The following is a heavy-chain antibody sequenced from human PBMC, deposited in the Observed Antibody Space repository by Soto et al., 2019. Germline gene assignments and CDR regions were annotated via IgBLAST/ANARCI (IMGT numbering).Heavy chain of an antibody. CDR2: ISFDGRNK. D-gene: IGHD6-6*01. CDR1: GFTFSTHA. V-gene: IGHV3-30*01. Sequence: QVQLVESGGGVVQPGRSLRLSCAASGFTFSTHALLWVRQAPGKGLEWVAIISFDGRNKYYADSVEGRFTISRDNSKTKLYLQMNSLGTEDTAVYFCAREKAGRFLAGGMDVSGQGTSVTVSS. J-gene: IGHJ6*02. CDR3: AREKAGRFLAGGMDV.